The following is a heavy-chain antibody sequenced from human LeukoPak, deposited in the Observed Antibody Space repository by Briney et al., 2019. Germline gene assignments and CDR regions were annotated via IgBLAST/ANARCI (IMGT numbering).Heavy chain of an antibody. CDR3: ATGGPMILAPLHY. Sequence: GRSLRLSCAASGFTFSSYGMHWVRQAPGKGLEWVAVISYDGSNKYYADSVKGRFTISRDNSKNTLYLQMNSLRAEDTAVYYCATGGPMILAPLHYWGQGTLVTVSS. CDR2: ISYDGSNK. CDR1: GFTFSSYG. D-gene: IGHD3-22*01. J-gene: IGHJ4*02. V-gene: IGHV3-30*03.